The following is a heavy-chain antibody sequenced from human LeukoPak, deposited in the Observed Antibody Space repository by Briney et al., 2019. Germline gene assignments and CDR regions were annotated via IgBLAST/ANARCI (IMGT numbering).Heavy chain of an antibody. D-gene: IGHD4-11*01. Sequence: PSETLSLTCTVSGYSISSGYYWGWIRQPPGKGLEWIGSIYHSGSTYYNPSLKSRVTISVDTSKNQFSLKLSSVTAADTAVYYCARVRNGYNWFDPWGQGTLVTVSS. CDR1: GYSISSGYY. J-gene: IGHJ5*02. CDR2: IYHSGST. CDR3: ARVRNGYNWFDP. V-gene: IGHV4-38-2*02.